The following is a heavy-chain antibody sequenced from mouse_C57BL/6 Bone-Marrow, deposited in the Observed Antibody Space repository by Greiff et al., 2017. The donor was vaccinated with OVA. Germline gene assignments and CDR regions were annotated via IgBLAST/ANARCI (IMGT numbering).Heavy chain of an antibody. CDR3: ARPYDYEFAY. CDR2: ISSGSSTI. J-gene: IGHJ3*01. V-gene: IGHV5-17*01. D-gene: IGHD2-4*01. CDR1: GFTFSDYG. Sequence: EVHLVESGGGLVKPGGSLKLSCAASGFTFSDYGMHWVRQAPEKGLEWVAYISSGSSTIYYADTVKGRFTITRDNAKNTLFRQMTSLRSEDTAMYNCARPYDYEFAYWGKGTLVTVSA.